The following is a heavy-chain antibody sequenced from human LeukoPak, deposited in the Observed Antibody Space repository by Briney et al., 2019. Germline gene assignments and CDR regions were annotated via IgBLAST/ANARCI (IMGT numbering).Heavy chain of an antibody. CDR1: GYSFTSYR. V-gene: IGHV5-10-1*01. D-gene: IGHD5-18*01. CDR2: IDPSDSYT. Sequence: GESLKISCKGSGYSFTSYRISWVRQMPGKGLEWMGRIDPSDSYTNYSPSFQGHVTISADKSISTAYLQWSSLKASDTAMYYCARTVDTAMANDAFDIWGQGTMVTVSS. CDR3: ARTVDTAMANDAFDI. J-gene: IGHJ3*02.